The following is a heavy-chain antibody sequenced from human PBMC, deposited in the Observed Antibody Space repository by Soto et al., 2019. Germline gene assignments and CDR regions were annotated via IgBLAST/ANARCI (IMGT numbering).Heavy chain of an antibody. J-gene: IGHJ4*02. CDR3: ARLGGYYQAFDQ. CDR1: GGSISSGDYY. D-gene: IGHD3-22*01. CDR2: IYHSGST. Sequence: PSETLSLTCTVSGGSISSGDYYWSWIRQPPGKGLEWIGYIYHSGSTYYNPSLKSRVTISVDTSKNQFSLKLNSVTAADTAVYYCARLGGYYQAFDQWGQGSLVTVSS. V-gene: IGHV4-30-4*01.